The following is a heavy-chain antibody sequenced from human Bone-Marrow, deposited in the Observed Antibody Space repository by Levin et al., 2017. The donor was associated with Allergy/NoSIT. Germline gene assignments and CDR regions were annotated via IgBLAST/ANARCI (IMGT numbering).Heavy chain of an antibody. CDR1: GGSTSSANYY. V-gene: IGHV4-39*01. Sequence: SQTLSLTCTVSGGSTSSANYYWGWIRQSPGKGLEWIGSIYYSGSTYYNPSLKSRVTISVDTSNNQFSLNLSSVTAADTTVYYCATAPREDYDSSGYYFFESWGQGNLVTVSS. CDR3: ATAPREDYDSSGYYFFES. CDR2: IYYSGST. J-gene: IGHJ4*02. D-gene: IGHD3-22*01.